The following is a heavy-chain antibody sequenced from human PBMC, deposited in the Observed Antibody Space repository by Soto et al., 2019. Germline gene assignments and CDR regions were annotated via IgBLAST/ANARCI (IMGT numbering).Heavy chain of an antibody. Sequence: PGGSLRLSCAASGFTFSSYWMSWVRQAPGKGLEWVANIKQDGSEKYYVDSVKGRFTISRDNAKNSLYLQMNSLRAEDTAVYYCARDVEQWLHDAFDIWGQGTMVTVSS. V-gene: IGHV3-7*04. CDR1: GFTFSSYW. CDR2: IKQDGSEK. CDR3: ARDVEQWLHDAFDI. D-gene: IGHD6-19*01. J-gene: IGHJ3*02.